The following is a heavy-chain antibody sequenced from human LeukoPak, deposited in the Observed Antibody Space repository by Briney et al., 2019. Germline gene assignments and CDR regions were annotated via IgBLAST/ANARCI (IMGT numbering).Heavy chain of an antibody. Sequence: SEALSLTCTVSGGSISSGGYYWSWIRPHPGKGLEWIGYIYYSGSTYYNPSLKSRVTISVDTSKNQFSLKLSSVTAADTAVYYCARNHHYDSSGYYPFQHWGQGTLVTVSS. D-gene: IGHD3-22*01. CDR3: ARNHHYDSSGYYPFQH. V-gene: IGHV4-31*03. CDR2: IYYSGST. CDR1: GGSISSGGYY. J-gene: IGHJ1*01.